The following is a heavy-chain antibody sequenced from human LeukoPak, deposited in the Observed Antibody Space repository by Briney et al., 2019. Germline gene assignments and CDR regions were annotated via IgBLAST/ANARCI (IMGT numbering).Heavy chain of an antibody. CDR1: GGSISSSSYY. CDR3: ARDPIVVGFFDP. CDR2: IYYSGST. Sequence: PSETLSLTCTVSGGSISSSSYYWGWIRQPPGKGLEWIGSIYYSGSTYYNPSLKSRVTISVDTSKNQFSLKLSSVTAADTAVYYCARDPIVVGFFDPWGQGTLVTVSS. J-gene: IGHJ5*02. D-gene: IGHD2-15*01. V-gene: IGHV4-39*07.